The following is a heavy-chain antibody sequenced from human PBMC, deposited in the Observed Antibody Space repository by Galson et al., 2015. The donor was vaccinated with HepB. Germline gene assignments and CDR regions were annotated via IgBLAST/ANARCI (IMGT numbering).Heavy chain of an antibody. D-gene: IGHD6-19*01. CDR3: ARDRYSSGWYLLFDY. J-gene: IGHJ4*02. CDR2: IIPIFGTA. CDR1: GYTFTSYG. Sequence: SVKVSCKASGYTFTSYGISWVRQAPGQGLEWMGGIIPIFGTANYAQKFQGRVTITADESTSTAYMELSSLRSEDTAVYYCARDRYSSGWYLLFDYWGQGTLVTVSS. V-gene: IGHV1-69*13.